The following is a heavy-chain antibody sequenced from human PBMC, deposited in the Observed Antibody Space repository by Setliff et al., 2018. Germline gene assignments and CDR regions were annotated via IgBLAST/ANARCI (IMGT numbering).Heavy chain of an antibody. D-gene: IGHD3-3*01. CDR1: GFTFSRYW. CDR3: ARDYTYYDFWSGPSSDAFDI. J-gene: IGHJ3*02. CDR2: IKEDGSEK. V-gene: IGHV3-7*01. Sequence: GGSLRLSCVVSGFTFSRYWMSWVRQAPGKGLEWVANIKEDGSEKYYVDSVKGRFTMSRDNAKNSLYLQMNSLRAEDTAVYYCARDYTYYDFWSGPSSDAFDIWGQGTMVTVSS.